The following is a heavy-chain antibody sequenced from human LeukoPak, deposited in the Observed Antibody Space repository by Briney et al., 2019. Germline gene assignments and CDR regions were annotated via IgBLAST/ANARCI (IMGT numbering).Heavy chain of an antibody. CDR1: GFTFSSYA. CDR3: ARERVVYYYYYGMDV. J-gene: IGHJ6*04. Sequence: GRSLRLSCAASGFTFSSYAMHWVRQAPGKGLEWVALLSCDGSDKYYADSVKGRFTISRDNSKNTLYLQMNSLRAEDTAVYYCARERVVYYYYYGMDVWGKGTTVTVSS. CDR2: LSCDGSDK. V-gene: IGHV3-30*04.